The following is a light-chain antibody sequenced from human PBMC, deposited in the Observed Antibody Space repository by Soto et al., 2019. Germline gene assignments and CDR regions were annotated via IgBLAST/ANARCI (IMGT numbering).Light chain of an antibody. Sequence: EIVLTQSPGSLSLSPGESATLSCRASQTIRSHYLAWYQQKPGKAPRLLIYGASSRATGTPDRISGSGSGTDFTLTISRLEPEDFAVYYCQRYGSSLWTFGQGTKVEIK. CDR1: QTIRSHY. CDR2: GAS. CDR3: QRYGSSLWT. V-gene: IGKV3-20*01. J-gene: IGKJ1*01.